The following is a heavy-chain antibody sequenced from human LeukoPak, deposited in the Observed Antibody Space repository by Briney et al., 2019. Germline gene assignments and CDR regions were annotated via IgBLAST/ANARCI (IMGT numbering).Heavy chain of an antibody. J-gene: IGHJ5*02. CDR1: GYTFTDYY. D-gene: IGHD5-12*01. CDR2: INPNSGGT. V-gene: IGHV1-2*02. Sequence: ASVKVSCKASGYTFTDYYIHWVRQASGQGLEWMGWINPNSGGTNYAQKFQGRVTMTRDTSISTAYMELSRLRSDDTAVYYCARAGYSGYDDNWFDPWGQGTLVTVSS. CDR3: ARAGYSGYDDNWFDP.